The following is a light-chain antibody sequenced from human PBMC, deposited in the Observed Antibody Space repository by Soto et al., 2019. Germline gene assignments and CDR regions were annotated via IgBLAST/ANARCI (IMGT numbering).Light chain of an antibody. CDR2: EVI. Sequence: QSVLTQPASVSGSPGQSITISCTGTSSDVGGYNYVSWYQQHPGRAPNLIIYEVINRPSGVFDRFSGSKSGNTASLTISGLQAEDEADYYCSSYTSSSTPYVFGSGTKLTVL. CDR1: SSDVGGYNY. V-gene: IGLV2-14*01. CDR3: SSYTSSSTPYV. J-gene: IGLJ1*01.